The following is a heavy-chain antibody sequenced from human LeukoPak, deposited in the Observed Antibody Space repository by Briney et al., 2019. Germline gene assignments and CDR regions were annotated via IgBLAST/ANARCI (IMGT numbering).Heavy chain of an antibody. CDR3: ARVPILAAPELYYYYYMDV. CDR2: IIPIFGTA. D-gene: IGHD2-21*01. J-gene: IGHJ6*03. Sequence: SVKVSCKAAGGTFSSYAISWVRQAPGQGLEWMGGIIPIFGTANYAQKFQGRVTITADESTSTAYMELSSLRSEDTAVYYCARVPILAAPELYYYYYMDVWGKGTTVTVSS. CDR1: GGTFSSYA. V-gene: IGHV1-69*13.